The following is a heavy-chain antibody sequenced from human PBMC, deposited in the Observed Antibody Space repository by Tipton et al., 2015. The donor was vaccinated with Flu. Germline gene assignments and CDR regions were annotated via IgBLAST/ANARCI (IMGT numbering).Heavy chain of an antibody. CDR3: AIRILTLNN. CDR1: GYSIGTGYY. V-gene: IGHV4-38-2*01. D-gene: IGHD2-8*01. CDR2: IYRSGTT. J-gene: IGHJ4*02. Sequence: TLSLTCAVSGYSIGTGYYWGWIRQPPGKGLEWIGTIYRSGTTSYNPSLKSRVTISVDTSKNQFSLSLSSVTAADTALYYCAIRILTLNNWGQGTLVTVSS.